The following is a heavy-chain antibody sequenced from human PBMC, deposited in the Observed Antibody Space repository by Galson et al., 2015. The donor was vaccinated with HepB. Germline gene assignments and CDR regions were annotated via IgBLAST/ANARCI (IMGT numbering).Heavy chain of an antibody. CDR1: GFTFSSHA. D-gene: IGHD2-2*01. CDR3: AKGKSQLLSWRLDP. CDR2: ISGSGGST. J-gene: IGHJ5*02. V-gene: IGHV3-23*01. Sequence: SLRLPCAACGFTFSSHAMIWVRQAPGEGREGVSAISGSGGSTYYADPVKGRFTISRDNSKNTLYLQMNSLRSEDTSVYYCAKGKSQLLSWRLDPWGQGTLVTVSS.